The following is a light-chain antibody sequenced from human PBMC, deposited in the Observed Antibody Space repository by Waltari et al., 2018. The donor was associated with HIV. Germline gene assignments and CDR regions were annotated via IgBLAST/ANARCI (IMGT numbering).Light chain of an antibody. Sequence: QSALTQPASVSGSPGQSITISCTGTSSDVGGYHYVSWYQQHPDKAPKLVIYEVSNRPSGVSNRFSGPKSGNTASLTISGLQPEDEADYYCSSYTSSSTLVFGRGTKVTVV. CDR3: SSYTSSSTLV. V-gene: IGLV2-14*01. CDR2: EVS. CDR1: SSDVGGYHY. J-gene: IGLJ3*02.